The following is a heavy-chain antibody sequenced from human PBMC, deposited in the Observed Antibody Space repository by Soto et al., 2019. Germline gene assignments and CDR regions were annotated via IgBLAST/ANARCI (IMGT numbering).Heavy chain of an antibody. CDR1: GYTFTTYY. V-gene: IGHV1-46*01. D-gene: IGHD3-22*01. CDR2: INPSGGST. J-gene: IGHJ6*02. Sequence: QVQLVQSGAEVKESGASVKVSCEASGYTFTTYYIHWVRQAPGQGLEWMGIINPSGGSTTYAQSFRGRVTMTRDTSTSTVYMELNSLTSEDTAVYYCARRHYYESSRGGMDVWGQGTTVTV. CDR3: ARRHYYESSRGGMDV.